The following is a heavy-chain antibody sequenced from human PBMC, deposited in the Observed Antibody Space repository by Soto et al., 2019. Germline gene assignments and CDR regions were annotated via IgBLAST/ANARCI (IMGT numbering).Heavy chain of an antibody. V-gene: IGHV1-18*01. CDR3: ARGHDILTGCKFTF. CDR1: GYDFTNYG. CDR2: IRAYNGNI. Sequence: QVRLVQSGAEVKKPGASVKVSCKTYGYDFTNYGINWVRQAPGQGREWMGRIRAYNGNIVYAQNSSGRATLTTDTSTGSAYIELRSLRSDDTAVYYCARGHDILTGCKFTFWGQGTLVTVSS. D-gene: IGHD3-9*01. J-gene: IGHJ4*02.